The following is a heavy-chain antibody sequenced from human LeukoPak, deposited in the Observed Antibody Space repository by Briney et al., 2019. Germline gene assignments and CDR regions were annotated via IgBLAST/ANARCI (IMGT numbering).Heavy chain of an antibody. CDR2: ISYSGTT. CDR3: ARRFGSGSYYFDY. D-gene: IGHD6-19*01. V-gene: IGHV4-59*08. Sequence: SETLSLTCTVSGGSISSYYWSWIRQPPGKELEWLGYISYSGTTSYNPSLKSRVSISIDTSKNQFSLKLRSVTAADTPVYYCARRFGSGSYYFDYWGQGTLVTVSS. J-gene: IGHJ4*02. CDR1: GGSISSYY.